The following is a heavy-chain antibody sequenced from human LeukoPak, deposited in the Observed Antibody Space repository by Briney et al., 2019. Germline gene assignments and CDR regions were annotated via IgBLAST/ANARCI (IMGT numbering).Heavy chain of an antibody. CDR3: ARGPAGYN. D-gene: IGHD1-1*01. CDR2: IYSGGST. J-gene: IGHJ4*02. V-gene: IGHV3-53*01. CDR1: GFTVSSNH. Sequence: GGSLRLSCAASGFTVSSNHMSWVRQATGKGLEWVSVIYSGGSTDYADSVKGRFTISRDNLKNTLYLQMNSLRAEDTAVYYCARGPAGYNWGQGTLVTFSS.